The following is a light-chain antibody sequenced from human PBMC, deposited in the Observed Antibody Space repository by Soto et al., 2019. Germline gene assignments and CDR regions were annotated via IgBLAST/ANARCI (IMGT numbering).Light chain of an antibody. J-gene: IGKJ5*01. Sequence: EIVLTQSPATLSLSPGERATLSCRASQSVSTYLAWYQQKPGQAPRLLIYDAFNRATGVPARFRGSGSGTDFTLTISSLEPEDFGVYFCHQRNKFGQGTRLEIK. CDR2: DAF. CDR1: QSVSTY. V-gene: IGKV3-11*01. CDR3: HQRNK.